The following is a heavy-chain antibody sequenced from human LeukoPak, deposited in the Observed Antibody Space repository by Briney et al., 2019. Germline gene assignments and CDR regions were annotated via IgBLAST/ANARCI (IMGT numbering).Heavy chain of an antibody. CDR3: AGGGDFDY. CDR1: GFSFSIYF. V-gene: IGHV3-21*01. D-gene: IGHD3-16*01. Sequence: GGSLRLSCAASGFSFSIYFMNWVRQAPGKGLGWVSSISRTSEYIHYADSVRGRFAISRDNAKNSVYLQMNSLRAEDTAVYFCAGGGDFDYWGQGILVTVSA. CDR2: ISRTSEYI. J-gene: IGHJ4*02.